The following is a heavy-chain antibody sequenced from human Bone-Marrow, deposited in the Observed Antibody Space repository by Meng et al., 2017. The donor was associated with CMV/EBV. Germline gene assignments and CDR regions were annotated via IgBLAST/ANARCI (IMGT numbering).Heavy chain of an antibody. CDR3: VRNWFGELDLFDP. J-gene: IGHJ5*02. D-gene: IGHD3-10*01. CDR1: GGTFSSYT. CDR2: IIPILGIA. V-gene: IGHV1-69*02. Sequence: SVKVSCKASGGTFSSYTISWVRQAPGQGLEWMGRIIPILGIANYAQKFQGRVTITADKSTSKSYMELSSLRSEDTAVYSCVRNWFGELDLFDPWGQGTLVTVSS.